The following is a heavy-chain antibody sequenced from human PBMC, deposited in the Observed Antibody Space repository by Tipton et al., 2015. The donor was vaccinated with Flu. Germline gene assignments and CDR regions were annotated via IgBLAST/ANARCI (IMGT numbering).Heavy chain of an antibody. D-gene: IGHD2-15*01. Sequence: SLRLSCTASGFAFGDYAMSWVRQAPGKGLEWVGFIRSKAYGGTTEYAASVKGRFTISRDDSKSIAYLQMNSLKTEDTAMYYCSRGTHCSGGSCYLDYWGQGTLVTVSS. J-gene: IGHJ4*02. CDR1: GFAFGDYA. V-gene: IGHV3-49*04. CDR2: IRSKAYGGTT. CDR3: SRGTHCSGGSCYLDY.